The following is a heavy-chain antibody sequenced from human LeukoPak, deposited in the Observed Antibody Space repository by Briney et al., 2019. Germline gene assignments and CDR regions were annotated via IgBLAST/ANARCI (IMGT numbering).Heavy chain of an antibody. V-gene: IGHV4-34*01. CDR2: INHSGST. Sequence: PSETLSLTCAVYGGSFSGYYWSWIRQPPGKGLEWIGEINHSGSTNYNPSLKSRVTISVDTSKNQFSLKLSSVTAADTAVYYCARKWLLRFNWFDPWGQGTLVTVSS. CDR1: GGSFSGYY. D-gene: IGHD5-12*01. CDR3: ARKWLLRFNWFDP. J-gene: IGHJ5*02.